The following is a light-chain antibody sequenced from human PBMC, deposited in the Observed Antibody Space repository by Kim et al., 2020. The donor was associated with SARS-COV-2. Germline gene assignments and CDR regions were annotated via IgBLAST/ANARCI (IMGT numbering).Light chain of an antibody. CDR3: QQYGSSPWT. V-gene: IGKV3-20*01. CDR1: QSVSSSY. J-gene: IGKJ1*01. Sequence: SPGERATLSCRASQSVSSSYLAWYQQKHGQAPRLLIYGASSRATGIPDRFSGSGSGTDFTLTISRLEPEDFAVYYCQQYGSSPWTFGQGTKVDIK. CDR2: GAS.